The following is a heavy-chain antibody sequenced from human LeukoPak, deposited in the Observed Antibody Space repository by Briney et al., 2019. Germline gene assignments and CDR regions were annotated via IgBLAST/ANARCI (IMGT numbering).Heavy chain of an antibody. CDR3: AKSITMVRGVIRSVGFDP. V-gene: IGHV1-8*01. J-gene: IGHJ5*02. Sequence: ASVKVSCKASGYTFTSYDINWVRQATGQGREWTGWMNPNSGKTGYEQKFQGRGTMTRNTSISTAYMELSSLRSEDTAVYYCAKSITMVRGVIRSVGFDPWGQGTLVTVSS. CDR2: MNPNSGKT. CDR1: GYTFTSYD. D-gene: IGHD3-10*01.